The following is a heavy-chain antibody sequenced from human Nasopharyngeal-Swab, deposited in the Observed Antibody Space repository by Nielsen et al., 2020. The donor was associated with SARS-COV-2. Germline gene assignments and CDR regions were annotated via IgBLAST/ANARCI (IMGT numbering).Heavy chain of an antibody. J-gene: IGHJ4*02. D-gene: IGHD5-18*01. Sequence: GGSLRFSCAASGFTFTSHGMYWVRQAPGEGLDWVAFIRNDGSNKNYADSVKGRFTISRDNSKNTLYLQMNSLRAEDTAMYYCAKDRQLWSNDFDYWGQGTLVTVSS. CDR1: GFTFTSHG. CDR2: IRNDGSNK. V-gene: IGHV3-30*02. CDR3: AKDRQLWSNDFDY.